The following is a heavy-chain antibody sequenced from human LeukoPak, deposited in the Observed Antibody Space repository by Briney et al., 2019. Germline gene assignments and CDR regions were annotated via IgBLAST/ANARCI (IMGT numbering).Heavy chain of an antibody. D-gene: IGHD6-19*01. V-gene: IGHV3-23*01. CDR2: ISSGGNT. CDR1: GFTFSTYA. J-gene: IGHJ4*02. CDR3: TKDRRQWVVPYFDS. Sequence: GGSLRLSCAASGFTFSTYAMSWVRHTPGKGLEWVSGISSGGNTQYTDSVKGRFTVSRDNSKNTLHLQMDSLRAEDAAIYYCTKDRRQWVVPYFDSWGQGTVVTVSS.